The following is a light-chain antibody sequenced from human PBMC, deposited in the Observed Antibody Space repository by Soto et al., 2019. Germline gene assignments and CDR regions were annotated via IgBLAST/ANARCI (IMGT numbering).Light chain of an antibody. CDR2: AAS. Sequence: DIQMTQSPSSLSTSVGERVTITCRASRRISNFLARYQQKPGKVPKLLISAASTLQSGVPSRFSGSGSGTDFTLTIPSLQPEDVATYYCQKYSSVITFGQGTPLEIK. V-gene: IGKV1-27*01. CDR1: RRISNF. J-gene: IGKJ5*01. CDR3: QKYSSVIT.